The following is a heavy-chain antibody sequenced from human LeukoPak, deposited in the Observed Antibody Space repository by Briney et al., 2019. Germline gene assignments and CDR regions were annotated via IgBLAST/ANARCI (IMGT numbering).Heavy chain of an antibody. D-gene: IGHD5-18*01. CDR3: ARGVLNSYGYVF. Sequence: GGSLRLSSAASGFTFSSHWMHWVRQVPGKGLLWVSRISPAGSSTNYADSVMGRFTISRDNAKNTLYLQMNSLRGDDTAIYFCARGVLNSYGYVFWGQGTLVTVSS. V-gene: IGHV3-74*01. CDR2: ISPAGSST. J-gene: IGHJ4*02. CDR1: GFTFSSHW.